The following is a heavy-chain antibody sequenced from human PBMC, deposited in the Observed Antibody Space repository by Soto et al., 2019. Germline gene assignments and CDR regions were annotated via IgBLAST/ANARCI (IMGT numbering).Heavy chain of an antibody. V-gene: IGHV1-2*04. J-gene: IGHJ4*02. Sequence: ASVKVSCKASGYTFTGYYMHWVRQAPGQGLEWMGWIDPNSGGTNYAQKFQGWVTMTRDTSISTAYMELSRLRSDDTAVYYCARVLFEDIVVVVAVYFDYWGQGTLVTVSS. CDR3: ARVLFEDIVVVVAVYFDY. CDR2: IDPNSGGT. D-gene: IGHD2-15*01. CDR1: GYTFTGYY.